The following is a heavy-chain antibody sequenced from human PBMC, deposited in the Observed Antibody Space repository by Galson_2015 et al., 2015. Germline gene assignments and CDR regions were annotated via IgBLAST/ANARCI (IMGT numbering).Heavy chain of an antibody. V-gene: IGHV4-59*01. D-gene: IGHD6-19*01. CDR2: IYYSGST. CDR1: GGSISSCY. J-gene: IGHJ4*02. CDR3: VRGPGIAVAGTNSYYFDY. Sequence: ETLSLTCTVSGGSISSCYWSWIRQPPGKGLEWIGNIYYSGSTHYNPSLKSRVTISVDTSKNQFSLKLSSVTAADTAVYYCVRGPGIAVAGTNSYYFDYWGQGTLVTVSS.